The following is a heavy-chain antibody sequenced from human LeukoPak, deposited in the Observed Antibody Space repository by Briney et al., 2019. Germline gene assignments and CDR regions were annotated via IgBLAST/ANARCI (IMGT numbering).Heavy chain of an antibody. V-gene: IGHV3-66*01. CDR1: GFTFSDYW. Sequence: PGGSLRLSCAASGFTFSDYWMHWVRQAPGKGLEWVSVIYSGGSTYYADSVKGRFTISRDNSKNTLYLQMDSLRAEDTAVYYCAREAAGYSSSWSRVDYYYYMDVWGQGTLVTVSS. D-gene: IGHD6-13*01. CDR3: AREAAGYSSSWSRVDYYYYMDV. J-gene: IGHJ6*03. CDR2: IYSGGST.